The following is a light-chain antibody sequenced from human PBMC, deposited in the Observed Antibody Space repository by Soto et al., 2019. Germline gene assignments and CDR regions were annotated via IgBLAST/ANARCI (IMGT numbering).Light chain of an antibody. CDR2: DVN. CDR3: CSYRGSYTWL. Sequence: QSVLTQPRSVSGSPGQSVTISCTGTSGDVGGYKFVSWYRQVPGKVPQLIIFDVNKRPSGVSDRLSGSKSGNTASLTISGLRAEDEADYYCCSYRGSYTWLFGGGTQLTVL. CDR1: SGDVGGYKF. V-gene: IGLV2-11*01. J-gene: IGLJ3*02.